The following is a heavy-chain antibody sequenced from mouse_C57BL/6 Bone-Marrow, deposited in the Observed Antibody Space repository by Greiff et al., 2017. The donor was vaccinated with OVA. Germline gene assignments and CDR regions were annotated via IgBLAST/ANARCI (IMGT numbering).Heavy chain of an antibody. Sequence: EVKLVESEGGLVQPGSSMKLSCTASGFTFSDFYMAWVRQVPEKGLEWVANINYDGSSTYYLDSLKSRFIISSDNAKNILYLQMSSLKSEDTATYYCAREGSPFYYAMDYWGQGTSVTVSS. CDR3: AREGSPFYYAMDY. V-gene: IGHV5-16*01. J-gene: IGHJ4*01. CDR2: INYDGSST. D-gene: IGHD1-1*01. CDR1: GFTFSDFY.